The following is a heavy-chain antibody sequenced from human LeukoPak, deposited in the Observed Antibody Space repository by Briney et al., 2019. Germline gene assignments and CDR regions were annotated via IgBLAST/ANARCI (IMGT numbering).Heavy chain of an antibody. J-gene: IGHJ6*02. CDR2: ISGSGGST. V-gene: IGHV3-23*01. CDR3: ARSSGYDLNHYYYGRDV. Sequence: GGSLRLSCAASGFTFSSYTMSWVRQAPGKGLEWVSAISGSGGSTYYADSVKGRFTISRDISKNTLYLQMNSLRAEDTAVYYCARSSGYDLNHYYYGRDVWGQGTTVTVSS. D-gene: IGHD5-12*01. CDR1: GFTFSSYT.